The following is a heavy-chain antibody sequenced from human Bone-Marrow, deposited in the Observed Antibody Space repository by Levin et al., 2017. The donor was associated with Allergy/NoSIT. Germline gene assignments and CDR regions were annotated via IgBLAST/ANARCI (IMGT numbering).Heavy chain of an antibody. V-gene: IGHV5-10-1*01. CDR2: IDPSDSYT. CDR1: GYKFSRYW. J-gene: IGHJ4*02. CDR3: ARHDGGSSWFLFDH. Sequence: KVSCKASGYKFSRYWITWVRQVPGKGLEWMGRIDPSDSYTSYSPSFQGHVVISVDKSNSTAYLQWSSLKASDTAMYYCARHDGGSSWFLFDHWGQGAMVTVSS. D-gene: IGHD2-15*01.